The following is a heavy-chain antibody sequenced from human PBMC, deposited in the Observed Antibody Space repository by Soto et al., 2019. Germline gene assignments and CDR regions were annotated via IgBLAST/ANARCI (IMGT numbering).Heavy chain of an antibody. CDR1: GGSISSSSYY. Sequence: KTSETLSLTCTVSGGSISSSSYYWGWIRQPPGKGLEWIGSIYYSGSTYYNPSLKSRVTISVDTSKNQFSLKLSSVTAADTAVYYCARHRGPTGDNFDYWGQGTLVTVSS. CDR2: IYYSGST. D-gene: IGHD2-21*02. V-gene: IGHV4-39*01. J-gene: IGHJ4*02. CDR3: ARHRGPTGDNFDY.